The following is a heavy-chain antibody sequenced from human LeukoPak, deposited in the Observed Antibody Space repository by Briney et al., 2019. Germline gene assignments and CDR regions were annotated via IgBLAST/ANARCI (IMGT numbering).Heavy chain of an antibody. V-gene: IGHV4-34*01. CDR3: ARAGNVFVVTQKKKKPFDY. CDR1: GETFGGYY. J-gene: IGHJ4*02. CDR2: INHFGTS. D-gene: IGHD3-10*01. Sequence: SETLSLTCAVDGETFGGYYWTWIRQRPGKGLEWIGEINHFGTSNSNPSLRSRVELSVDTSKRQFSLILTSVTAADTGIYYCARAGNVFVVTQKKKKPFDYWGQGTVVTVSS.